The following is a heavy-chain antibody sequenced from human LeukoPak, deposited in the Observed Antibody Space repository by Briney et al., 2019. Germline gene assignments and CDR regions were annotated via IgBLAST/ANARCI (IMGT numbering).Heavy chain of an antibody. V-gene: IGHV3-30*02. Sequence: GGSLRLSCAASGFTFSIYGMHWVRQAPGKGLEWVAVIWYDGSNKYYADSVKGRFAISRDNSKNTLYLQMNSLRAEDTAVYYCADGGATGYWGQGTLVTVSS. CDR1: GFTFSIYG. CDR2: IWYDGSNK. D-gene: IGHD1-26*01. CDR3: ADGGATGY. J-gene: IGHJ4*02.